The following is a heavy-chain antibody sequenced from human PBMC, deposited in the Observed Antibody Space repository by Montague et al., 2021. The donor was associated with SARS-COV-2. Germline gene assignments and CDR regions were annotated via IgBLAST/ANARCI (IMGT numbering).Heavy chain of an antibody. Sequence: SETLSLTCTVSSGSISNYYWSWIRQPPGKGLEWIGFISHTESTNYNPSLESRVSISIDTSKSQFSLRVRSVTAADTAVHYCARSVQFAYGLDVWGQGTTVTIPS. D-gene: IGHD3-16*01. CDR2: ISHTEST. CDR1: SGSISNYY. V-gene: IGHV4-59*08. J-gene: IGHJ6*02. CDR3: ARSVQFAYGLDV.